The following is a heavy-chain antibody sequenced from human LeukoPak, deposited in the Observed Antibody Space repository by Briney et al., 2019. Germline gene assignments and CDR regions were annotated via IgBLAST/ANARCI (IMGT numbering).Heavy chain of an antibody. CDR3: ARGGWLSFDY. Sequence: SETLSLTCTVSAVSMRSYYWSWIRQPPGKGLEWIGYVFSSGSTDYNPSLKSRVTMSVVTSRNQFSLNLRSVTAADTAVYYCARGGWLSFDYWGQGILVTVSS. V-gene: IGHV4-59*01. CDR2: VFSSGST. J-gene: IGHJ4*02. CDR1: AVSMRSYY. D-gene: IGHD5-12*01.